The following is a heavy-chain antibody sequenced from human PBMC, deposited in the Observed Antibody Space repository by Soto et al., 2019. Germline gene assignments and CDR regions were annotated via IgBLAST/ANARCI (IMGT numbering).Heavy chain of an antibody. D-gene: IGHD5-18*01. V-gene: IGHV3-30-3*01. Sequence: GESLKISCAASGFTFSSYAMHWVRQAPGKGLEWVAVISYDGSNKYYADSVKGRFTISRDNSKNTLYLQMNSLRAEDTAVYYCAREVDTAMAYRGAFDIWGQGTMVTVSS. CDR1: GFTFSSYA. CDR3: AREVDTAMAYRGAFDI. J-gene: IGHJ3*02. CDR2: ISYDGSNK.